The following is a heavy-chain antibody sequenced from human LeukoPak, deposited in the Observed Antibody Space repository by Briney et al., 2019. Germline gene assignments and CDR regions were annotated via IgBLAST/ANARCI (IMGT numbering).Heavy chain of an antibody. D-gene: IGHD3-16*01. CDR1: GFTFSSYD. CDR2: IGTAGDT. J-gene: IGHJ4*02. CDR3: ARDQGGLYD. Sequence: GGSLRLSCAASGFTFSSYDMHWVRQATGKGLEWVSAIGTAGDTYCPGSVKGRFTISRENAKNSLYLQMNSLRAGDTAVYYCARDQGGLYDWGQGTLVTVSS. V-gene: IGHV3-13*01.